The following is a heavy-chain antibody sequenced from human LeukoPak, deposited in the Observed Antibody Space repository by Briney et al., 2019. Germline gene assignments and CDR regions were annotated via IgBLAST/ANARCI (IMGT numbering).Heavy chain of an antibody. J-gene: IGHJ2*01. V-gene: IGHV4-34*01. D-gene: IGHD4-23*01. CDR1: GGSFSGHY. CDR3: ARVYGDGGNSAYFDL. CDR2: INHSGST. Sequence: SETLSLTCAVYGGSFSGHYWSWIRQPPGKGLEWIGEINHSGSTNYNPSLKSRVTILVDTSKNQFSLKLSSVTAADTAVYYCARVYGDGGNSAYFDLWGRGTLVTVPS.